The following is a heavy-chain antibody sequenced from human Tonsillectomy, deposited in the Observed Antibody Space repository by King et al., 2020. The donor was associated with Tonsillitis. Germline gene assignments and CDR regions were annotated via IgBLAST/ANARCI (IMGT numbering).Heavy chain of an antibody. D-gene: IGHD2-2*01. CDR3: ARRATGIVVVPATRDAFDI. Sequence: QLQESGPGLVKPSETLSLTCKVSGGSISSSSYFWDWIRQPPGKGLEWIGSIYYSGSTYYNPSLKSRVTISVDTSKNQFSLKLGSVTAADTAVYYCARRATGIVVVPATRDAFDIWGQGTMVTVSS. J-gene: IGHJ3*02. CDR2: IYYSGST. CDR1: GGSISSSSYF. V-gene: IGHV4-39*01.